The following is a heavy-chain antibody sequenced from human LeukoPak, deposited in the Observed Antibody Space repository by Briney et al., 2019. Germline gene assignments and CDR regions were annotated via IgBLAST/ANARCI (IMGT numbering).Heavy chain of an antibody. Sequence: GESLKISCKGSGYSFTYYWIGWVRQMPGKGLEWMGIIYPGDSDTRYRPSFQGQVTTSVDKSISTAYLQWSSLKASDTAMYYCARQDGNSKYNFDYWGQGTLVTVSS. CDR2: IYPGDSDT. CDR1: GYSFTYYW. D-gene: IGHD1-1*01. V-gene: IGHV5-51*01. CDR3: ARQDGNSKYNFDY. J-gene: IGHJ4*02.